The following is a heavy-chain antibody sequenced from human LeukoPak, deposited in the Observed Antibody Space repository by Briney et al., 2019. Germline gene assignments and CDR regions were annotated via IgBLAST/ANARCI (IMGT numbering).Heavy chain of an antibody. CDR1: GFSFSSHA. CDR2: ISNSGDST. J-gene: IGHJ5*02. D-gene: IGHD1-26*01. V-gene: IGHV3-23*01. Sequence: QPGGSLRLSCAASGFSFSSHAMSWVRQAPGKGLEWVSAISNSGDSTYYVDSVKGRFTISRDNSKNTLYLQMNSLRAEDTAVYYCAKDYGGYRGGSWGQGILVTVSS. CDR3: AKDYGGYRGGS.